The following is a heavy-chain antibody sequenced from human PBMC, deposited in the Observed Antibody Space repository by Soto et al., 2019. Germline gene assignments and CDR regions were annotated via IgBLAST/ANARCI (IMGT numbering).Heavy chain of an antibody. Sequence: QVQLVQSGAEVTKPGSSVQVSCKASGGTFSSYAISWVRQAPGQGLDWMGGIIPICGTANYAQKFQGRVTITADESTSTAYMELSSLRSEDTAVYYCARTSGYDLGAIDYWGQGTLVTVSS. CDR3: ARTSGYDLGAIDY. CDR2: IIPICGTA. J-gene: IGHJ4*02. V-gene: IGHV1-69*01. CDR1: GGTFSSYA. D-gene: IGHD5-12*01.